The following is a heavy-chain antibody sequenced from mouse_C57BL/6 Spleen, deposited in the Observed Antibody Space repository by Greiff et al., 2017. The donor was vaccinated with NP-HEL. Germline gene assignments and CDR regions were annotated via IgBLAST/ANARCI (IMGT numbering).Heavy chain of an antibody. Sequence: QVQLQQPGAELVMPGASVKLSCKASGYTFTSYWMHWVKQRPGQGLEWIGEIDPSDSYTNYNQKLKGKSTLTVDKSSSTAYMQLSSLTSEDSAVYYCARLPGYFDVWGTGTTVTVSS. CDR2: IDPSDSYT. J-gene: IGHJ1*03. V-gene: IGHV1-69*01. CDR3: ARLPGYFDV. CDR1: GYTFTSYW.